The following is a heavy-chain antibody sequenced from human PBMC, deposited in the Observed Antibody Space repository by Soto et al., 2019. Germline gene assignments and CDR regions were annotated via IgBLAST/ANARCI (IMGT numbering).Heavy chain of an antibody. D-gene: IGHD5-12*01. CDR3: GRVPLDGSYENGVAD. V-gene: IGHV3-7*03. CDR1: GFSFSPFW. J-gene: IGHJ6*02. CDR2: TDTDGRRK. Sequence: EVQLVESGGGLVQPGGSLRLSCAASGFSFSPFWMYWVRPAPGKGLEWVANTDTDGRRKNYVDSVKGRFIISRDNAKNSLFLQMNSLRADDTAVYYCGRVPLDGSYENGVADWGQGTTVTVSS.